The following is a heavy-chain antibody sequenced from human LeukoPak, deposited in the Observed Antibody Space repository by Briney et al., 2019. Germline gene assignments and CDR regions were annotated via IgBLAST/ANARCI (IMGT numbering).Heavy chain of an antibody. V-gene: IGHV1-8*01. CDR3: ARGPLSSSSEPDY. J-gene: IGHJ4*02. CDR1: RYTFSNYD. CDR2: MNPNSGNT. Sequence: ASVKVSCKASRYTFSNYDINWVRQATGQGLEWMGWMNPNSGNTGYAQKFQGRVTMTRNTSISTAYMELSSLRSEDTAVYYCARGPLSSSSEPDYWGQGTLVTVSS. D-gene: IGHD6-6*01.